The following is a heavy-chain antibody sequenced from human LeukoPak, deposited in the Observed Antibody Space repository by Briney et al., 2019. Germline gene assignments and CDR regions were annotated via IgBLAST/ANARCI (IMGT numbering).Heavy chain of an antibody. V-gene: IGHV3-74*01. CDR2: INPDERTT. CDR1: GFSFSTYW. J-gene: IGHJ4*02. CDR3: AKDIRGQLANIDY. Sequence: PGGSLRLSCAASGFSFSTYWMHWVRQDEGKGLMWVSRINPDERTTDYADSGKGRFTISRDNAKNSLYLQMNSLRAEDTALYYCAKDIRGQLANIDYWGQGTLVTVSS. D-gene: IGHD6-6*01.